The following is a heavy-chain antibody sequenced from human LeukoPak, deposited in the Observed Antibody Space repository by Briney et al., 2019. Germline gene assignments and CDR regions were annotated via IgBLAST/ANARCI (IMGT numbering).Heavy chain of an antibody. CDR1: GGSISSGGYS. D-gene: IGHD3-9*01. CDR3: ARGLEDTDILTGYYFDY. V-gene: IGHV4-30-2*01. Sequence: SETLSLTCAVSGGSISSGGYSWSWIRQPPGKGLEWIGYIYHSGSTYYNPSLKSRVTISVDRSKNQFSLKLSSVTAADTAVYYCARGLEDTDILTGYYFDYWGQGTLVTVSS. CDR2: IYHSGST. J-gene: IGHJ4*02.